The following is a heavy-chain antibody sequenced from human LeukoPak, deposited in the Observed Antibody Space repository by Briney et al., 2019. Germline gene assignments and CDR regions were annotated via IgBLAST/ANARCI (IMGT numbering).Heavy chain of an antibody. CDR1: GGSFSGYY. J-gene: IGHJ3*02. CDR2: INHSGST. CDR3: ARRKNWNQDDAFDI. V-gene: IGHV4-34*01. D-gene: IGHD1-1*01. Sequence: SETLSLTCAVYGGSFSGYYWSWIRQPPGKGLEWIGEINHSGSTNYNPSLKSRVTISVDTSKNQFSLKLSSVTAADTAVYYCARRKNWNQDDAFDIWGQGTMVTVSS.